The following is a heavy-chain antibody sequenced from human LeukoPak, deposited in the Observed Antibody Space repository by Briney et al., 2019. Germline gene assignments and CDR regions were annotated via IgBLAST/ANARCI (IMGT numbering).Heavy chain of an antibody. Sequence: ASVKVSCKASGGTFSSYTISWVQQAPGQGLEWMGRIIPILGIANYAQKFQGRVTITADKSTSTAYMELSSLRSEDTAVYYCARDRVNSSSWFRLPDYWGQGTLVTVSS. CDR3: ARDRVNSSSWFRLPDY. V-gene: IGHV1-69*04. D-gene: IGHD6-13*01. CDR2: IIPILGIA. J-gene: IGHJ4*02. CDR1: GGTFSSYT.